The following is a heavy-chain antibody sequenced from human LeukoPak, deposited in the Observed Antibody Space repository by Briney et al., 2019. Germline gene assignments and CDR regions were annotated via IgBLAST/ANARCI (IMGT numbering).Heavy chain of an antibody. J-gene: IGHJ3*02. D-gene: IGHD6-19*01. CDR1: GYSFTSYW. CDR2: IYPGDSDT. CDR3: ARPHSSGWQGGSNDAFDI. Sequence: GESLKISCKGSGYSFTSYWIGWVRQMPGKGLEWMGIIYPGDSDTRYSPSFQGQATISADKSISTAYLQWSSLKASDTAMYYCARPHSSGWQGGSNDAFDIWGQGTMVTVSS. V-gene: IGHV5-51*01.